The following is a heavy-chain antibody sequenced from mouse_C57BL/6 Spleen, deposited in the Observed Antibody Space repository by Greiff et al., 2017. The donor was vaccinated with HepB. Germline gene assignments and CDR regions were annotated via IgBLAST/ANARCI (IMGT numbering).Heavy chain of an antibody. V-gene: IGHV7-3*01. Sequence: EVNVVESGGGLVQPGGSLSLSCAASGFTFTDYYMSWVRQPPGKALEWLGFIRNKANGYTTEYSASVKGRFTISRDNSQSILYLQMNALRAEDSATYYCARGDGRRGYYFDYWGQGTTLTVSS. D-gene: IGHD1-1*01. CDR2: IRNKANGYTT. J-gene: IGHJ2*01. CDR3: ARGDGRRGYYFDY. CDR1: GFTFTDYY.